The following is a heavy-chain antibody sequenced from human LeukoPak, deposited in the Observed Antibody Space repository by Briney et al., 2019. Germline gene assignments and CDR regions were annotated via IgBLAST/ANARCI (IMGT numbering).Heavy chain of an antibody. D-gene: IGHD5-18*01. J-gene: IGHJ4*02. CDR1: GFTFNSYG. CDR3: AKGYSFHFDY. CDR2: IRSDGTHK. Sequence: GGSLTLSCAPSGFTFNSYGMHWARQAPGKGLEWVAFIRSDGTHKYYAGSVKGRFTISRDNSKNTLYLQMNSLRPEDAAVYYCAKGYSFHFDYWGQGTLVTVSS. V-gene: IGHV3-30*02.